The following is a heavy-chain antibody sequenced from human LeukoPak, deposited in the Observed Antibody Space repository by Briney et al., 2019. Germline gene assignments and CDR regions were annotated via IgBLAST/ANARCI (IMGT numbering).Heavy chain of an antibody. CDR3: AKAGSSEAAAYSDY. V-gene: IGHV3-43*01. D-gene: IGHD6-13*01. J-gene: IGHJ4*02. CDR2: ISWDGGST. CDR1: GFTFDDYT. Sequence: GGSLRLSCAASGFTFDDYTMHWVRQAPGKGLEWVSLISWDGGSTYYADSVKGRFTISRDKSKNSLYLQMDSLRAEDTASYYCAKAGSSEAAAYSDYWGQGTLVTVSS.